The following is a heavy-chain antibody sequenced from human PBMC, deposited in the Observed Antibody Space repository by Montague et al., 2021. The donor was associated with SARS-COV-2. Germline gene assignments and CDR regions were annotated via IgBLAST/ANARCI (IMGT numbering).Heavy chain of an antibody. CDR1: GFAFNNYD. CDR3: AKAARFCIKGLCNAYFYGLDV. Sequence: SLRLSCAASGFAFNNYDMAWVRQSPRTGLEWVSGVSSAGGDTHYRDSVKGLFTIFRDKTRNTLFLQMTSLRVDDTAVYFCAKAARFCIKGLCNAYFYGLDVWGQGTSVTVSS. J-gene: IGHJ6*02. CDR2: VSSAGGDT. D-gene: IGHD2-8*01. V-gene: IGHV3-23*01.